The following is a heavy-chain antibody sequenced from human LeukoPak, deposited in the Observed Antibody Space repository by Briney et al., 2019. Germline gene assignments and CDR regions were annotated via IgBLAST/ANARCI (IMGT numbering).Heavy chain of an antibody. Sequence: GASVKVSCKASGYTFISYGISWVRQAPGQGLEWMGWISGYNGITSYAQKLEGRVTMTTDTSTTTAYMELRSLRAHDTAVDYCARGDYSGSYYYFDYWGQGTLVTVSS. CDR2: ISGYNGIT. D-gene: IGHD1-26*01. CDR3: ARGDYSGSYYYFDY. V-gene: IGHV1-18*01. J-gene: IGHJ4*02. CDR1: GYTFISYG.